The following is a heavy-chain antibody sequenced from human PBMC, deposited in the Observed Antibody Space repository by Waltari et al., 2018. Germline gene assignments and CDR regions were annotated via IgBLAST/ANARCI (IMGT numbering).Heavy chain of an antibody. J-gene: IGHJ6*02. CDR3: AKDEGARLAPTFGMDA. CDR2: MTASGLM. Sequence: EMQLLESGGALVQPGGSLRLSCAASGFPFSTSTLNWVRQAPGKGLEWVAVMTASGLMDYGDSVKGRFIISRDNSKNTLYLQMYRLRVEDTATYYCAKDEGARLAPTFGMDAWGQGTTVIVSS. D-gene: IGHD6-6*01. V-gene: IGHV3-23*01. CDR1: GFPFSTST.